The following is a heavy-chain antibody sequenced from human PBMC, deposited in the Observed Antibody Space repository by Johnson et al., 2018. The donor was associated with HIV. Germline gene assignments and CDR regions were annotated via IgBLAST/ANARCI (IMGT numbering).Heavy chain of an antibody. J-gene: IGHJ3*02. D-gene: IGHD4-23*01. CDR2: VRYAGSNK. V-gene: IGHV3-30-3*01. CDR1: GFTFSSYA. Sequence: QVQLVESGGGVVQPGRSLRLSCAASGFTFSSYAMHWVRQPPGKGLEWVAFVRYAGSNKYYADSVKGRFTISRDNSKNTLYLQMNSLRAEDTAVYYCARARWRVDDAFDIWGQGTMVTVSS. CDR3: ARARWRVDDAFDI.